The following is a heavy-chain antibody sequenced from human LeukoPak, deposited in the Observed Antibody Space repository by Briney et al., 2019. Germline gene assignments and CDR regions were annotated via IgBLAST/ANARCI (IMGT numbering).Heavy chain of an antibody. D-gene: IGHD1-14*01. J-gene: IGHJ5*02. CDR3: AKGCQCPSGLSSWFDP. CDR1: GFTFTNYG. CDR2: LSGNGDGQ. V-gene: IGHV3-23*01. Sequence: PGGSLRLSCSASGFTFTNYGMSWVRQAPGKGLEWVAGLSGNGDGQFYADSVEGRFTISRDISNNIWYLQMNSLRAEDTAVYHCAKGCQCPSGLSSWFDPRGQGTLVAVSS.